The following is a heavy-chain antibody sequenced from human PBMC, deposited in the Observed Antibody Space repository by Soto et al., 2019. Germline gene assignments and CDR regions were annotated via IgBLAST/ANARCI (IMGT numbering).Heavy chain of an antibody. V-gene: IGHV3-23*01. CDR1: GFTFSSYA. CDR3: ARVRFGELV. Sequence: EVQLLESGGGLVQPGGSLRLSCAASGFTFSSYAMSWVRQAPGQGLEWVSIIGVGGGDRYYPESVKGRFTISRDNSRDTLYLEMNSLRDEDTAVYYCARVRFGELVWGQRTLVTVSS. D-gene: IGHD3-10*01. CDR2: IGVGGGDR. J-gene: IGHJ4*02.